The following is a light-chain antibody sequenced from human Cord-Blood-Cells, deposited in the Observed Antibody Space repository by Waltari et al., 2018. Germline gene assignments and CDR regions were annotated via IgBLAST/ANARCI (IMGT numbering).Light chain of an antibody. CDR2: EVS. Sequence: QSALTQPASVSGSPGQSITIPCTGTSSYVGGYNYVSWYQQHPGKAPKLMIYEVSNRPSGVSNRFSGSKSGNTASLTISGLQAEDEADYYCSSYTSSSTLVGFGGGTKLTVL. J-gene: IGLJ3*02. V-gene: IGLV2-14*01. CDR3: SSYTSSSTLVG. CDR1: SSYVGGYNY.